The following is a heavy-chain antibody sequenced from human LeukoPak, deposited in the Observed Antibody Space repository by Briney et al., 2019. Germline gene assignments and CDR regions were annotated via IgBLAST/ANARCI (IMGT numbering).Heavy chain of an antibody. Sequence: GGSLRLSCAASGFTFSSYSMNWVRQAPGKGLEWVSSISTGSGYIHYADSVKGRFTISRDNAKNTVYLQMNSLRAEDTAVYYCARLSYGDRPGWGQGTLVTVSS. CDR3: ARLSYGDRPG. D-gene: IGHD4-17*01. V-gene: IGHV3-21*01. CDR1: GFTFSSYS. CDR2: ISTGSGYI. J-gene: IGHJ4*02.